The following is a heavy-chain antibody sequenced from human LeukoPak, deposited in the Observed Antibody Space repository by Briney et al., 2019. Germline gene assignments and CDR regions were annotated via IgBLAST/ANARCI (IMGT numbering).Heavy chain of an antibody. V-gene: IGHV4-39*01. CDR3: ATPYGGNSALFVS. CDR1: GGSISSSSYY. Sequence: SETLSLTCTVSGGSISSSSYYWGWIRQPPGKGLEWIGSIYYSGSTYYNLSLKSRVTISVDTSKNQFSLKLSSVTAADTAVYYCATPYGGNSALFVSWGQGTLVTVSS. J-gene: IGHJ4*02. D-gene: IGHD4-23*01. CDR2: IYYSGST.